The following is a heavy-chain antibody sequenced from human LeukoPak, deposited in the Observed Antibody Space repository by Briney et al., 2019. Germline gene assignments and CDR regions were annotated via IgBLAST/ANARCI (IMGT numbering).Heavy chain of an antibody. CDR2: IRRKANAGTT. CDR3: TSGLYYDSWSDLFDY. CDR1: GFTFGDYA. V-gene: IGHV3-49*04. J-gene: IGHJ4*02. D-gene: IGHD3-3*01. Sequence: GGSLRPSCTAFGFTFGDYAMSWVRQAPGKGPEWVGFIRRKANAGTTEYAASVKGRFTISRDDSKSIAYLQMNSLKTEDTAVYYCTSGLYYDSWSDLFDYWGQGTLVTVSS.